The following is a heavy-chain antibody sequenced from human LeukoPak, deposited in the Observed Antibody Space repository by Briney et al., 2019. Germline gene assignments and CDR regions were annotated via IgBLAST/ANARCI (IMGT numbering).Heavy chain of an antibody. CDR2: IYYSGST. CDR1: GGSISSSSYY. D-gene: IGHD4-17*01. CDR3: ARLDGDPPSDWIDP. Sequence: SSETLSLTCTVSGGSISSSSYYWGWIRQPPGKGLEWIGSIYYSGSTYYNPSLKSRVTISVDTSKNQFSLNLRSVTSADTAVYFCARLDGDPPSDWIDPWGRGILVTVSS. V-gene: IGHV4-39*07. J-gene: IGHJ5*02.